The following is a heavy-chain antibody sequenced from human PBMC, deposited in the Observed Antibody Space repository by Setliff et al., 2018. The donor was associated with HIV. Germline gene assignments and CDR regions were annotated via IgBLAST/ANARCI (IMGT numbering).Heavy chain of an antibody. J-gene: IGHJ4*02. CDR2: INYSGST. V-gene: IGHV4-30-4*08. CDR1: GDSISSGGHY. CDR3: ASRDTSRYFDDY. Sequence: SETLSLTCTVSGDSISSGGHYWSWIRQSPGKGLEWIGYINYSGSTYFNPSLKSRVSISTDTSKNQFSLKLTSVTAADTAVYYCASRDTSRYFDDYWGQGTLVTVSS. D-gene: IGHD3-22*01.